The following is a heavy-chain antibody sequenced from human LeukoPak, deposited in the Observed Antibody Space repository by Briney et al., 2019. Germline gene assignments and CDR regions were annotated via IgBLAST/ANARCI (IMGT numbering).Heavy chain of an antibody. CDR3: ARGDESLPRNDALDI. CDR2: ISRSGRDI. D-gene: IGHD4-11*01. V-gene: IGHV3-21*01. CDR1: GFTFGAYA. Sequence: PGGSLRLSCAASGFTFGAYAMNWVRQAPGKGLDWVSSISRSGRDIYYADSVRGRFTISRDNARDSLFLQMNRLPVEDTAVYYCARGDESLPRNDALDIWGQGTTVTVSS. J-gene: IGHJ3*02.